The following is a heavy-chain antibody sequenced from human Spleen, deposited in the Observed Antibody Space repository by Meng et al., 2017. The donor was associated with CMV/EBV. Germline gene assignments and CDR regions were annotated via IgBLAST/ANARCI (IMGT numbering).Heavy chain of an antibody. Sequence: SGFTFSSYAMSWVRQAPGKGLEWVSVIYSGGSSTYYADSVKGRFTISRDNSKNTLYLQMNSLRAEDTAVYYCAKVPVEMATVYYFDYWGQGTLVTVSS. CDR3: AKVPVEMATVYYFDY. CDR1: GFTFSSYA. CDR2: IYSGGSST. D-gene: IGHD5-24*01. J-gene: IGHJ4*02. V-gene: IGHV3-23*03.